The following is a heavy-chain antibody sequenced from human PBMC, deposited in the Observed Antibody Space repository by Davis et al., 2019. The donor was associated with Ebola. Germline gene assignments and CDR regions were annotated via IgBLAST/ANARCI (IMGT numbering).Heavy chain of an antibody. V-gene: IGHV3-49*04. Sequence: GRSLRLSCTASGFTFGDYAMSWVRQAPGKGLEWVGFIRSKAYGGTTEYAASVKGRFTISRDDSKSIAYLQMNSLKTEDTAVYYCTRGRYSGYLYYYYGMDVWGQGTTVTVSS. CDR2: IRSKAYGGTT. CDR1: GFTFGDYA. D-gene: IGHD5-12*01. J-gene: IGHJ6*02. CDR3: TRGRYSGYLYYYYGMDV.